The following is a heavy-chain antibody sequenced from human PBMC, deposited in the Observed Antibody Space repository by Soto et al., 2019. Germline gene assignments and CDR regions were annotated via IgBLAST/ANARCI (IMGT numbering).Heavy chain of an antibody. J-gene: IGHJ4*02. D-gene: IGHD2-2*01. V-gene: IGHV4-39*01. Sequence: SETLSLTCTVSGGSISSSSYYWGWIRQPPGKGLEWIGSIYYSGSTYYNPSLKSRVTISVDMSKNQFSLKLSSVTAADTAVYYCARHYRSGTDYGLVPAACHYWGQGTLVTVS. CDR1: GGSISSSSYY. CDR3: ARHYRSGTDYGLVPAACHY. CDR2: IYYSGST.